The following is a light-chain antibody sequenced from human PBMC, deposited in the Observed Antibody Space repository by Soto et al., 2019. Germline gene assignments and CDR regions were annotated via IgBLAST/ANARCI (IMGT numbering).Light chain of an antibody. Sequence: EVVLTQSPGTLSLSPGERATLSCRASQSVSNNYLAWYQQKPGQSPKLLIFGSSDRATVIPDRFSVSGSGTDFTLTIISLEPEDFAVYYCQQYGSSRPYTFGQGTKLEIK. J-gene: IGKJ2*01. CDR1: QSVSNNY. V-gene: IGKV3-20*01. CDR3: QQYGSSRPYT. CDR2: GSS.